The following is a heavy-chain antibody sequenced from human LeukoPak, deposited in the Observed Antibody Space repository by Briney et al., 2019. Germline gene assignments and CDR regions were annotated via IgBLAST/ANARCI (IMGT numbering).Heavy chain of an antibody. Sequence: GGSLRLSCAASGFTFSSYAMHWVRQAPGKGLEWVAVISYDGSNKYYADSVKGRFTISRDNSKNTLYLQMNSLRAEDTAVYYCARGAVSSGYYYGVDYWGQGTLVTVSP. CDR1: GFTFSSYA. D-gene: IGHD3-22*01. J-gene: IGHJ4*02. CDR2: ISYDGSNK. V-gene: IGHV3-30-3*01. CDR3: ARGAVSSGYYYGVDY.